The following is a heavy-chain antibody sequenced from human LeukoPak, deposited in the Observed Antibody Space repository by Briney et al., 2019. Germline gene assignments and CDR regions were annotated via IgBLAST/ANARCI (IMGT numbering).Heavy chain of an antibody. CDR2: ISSNGGST. Sequence: GGSLRLSCSASGFTFSSYAMHWVRQAPGKGREYVSAISSNGGSTYYVDSVKGRFTISRDNSKNTLYLQMSSLRAEDTAVYYCVKAEYSYGYFSFDYWGQGTLVTVSS. CDR3: VKAEYSYGYFSFDY. CDR1: GFTFSSYA. D-gene: IGHD5-18*01. J-gene: IGHJ4*02. V-gene: IGHV3-64D*06.